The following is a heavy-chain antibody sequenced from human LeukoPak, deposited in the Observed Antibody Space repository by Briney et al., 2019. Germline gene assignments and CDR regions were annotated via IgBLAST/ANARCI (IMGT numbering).Heavy chain of an antibody. CDR1: GFTFSIYG. CDR2: IRYDGSNK. CDR3: AKDLGSSSSGNAFDI. Sequence: PGGSLRLSCAASGFTFSIYGMHWVRQTPGKGLEWVAFIRYDGSNKYYADSVKGRFTISRDNSKSTLYVQMNSLRVEDTALYYCAKDLGSSSSGNAFDIWGQGTMVTVSS. V-gene: IGHV3-30*02. D-gene: IGHD6-6*01. J-gene: IGHJ3*02.